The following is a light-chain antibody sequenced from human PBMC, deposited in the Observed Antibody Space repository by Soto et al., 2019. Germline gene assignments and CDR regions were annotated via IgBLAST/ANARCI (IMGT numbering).Light chain of an antibody. Sequence: QTVVTQEPSLSVSPGGTVTLTCGLSSGSVSINHYPCWYHQTPGQAPRTLIYNTKTRSSGVPERFSGSILGNKAALTITGAQADDECDYYCVLYMESGSPVVFGGGTKLTVL. CDR2: NTK. V-gene: IGLV8-61*01. CDR3: VLYMESGSPVV. CDR1: SGSVSINHY. J-gene: IGLJ2*01.